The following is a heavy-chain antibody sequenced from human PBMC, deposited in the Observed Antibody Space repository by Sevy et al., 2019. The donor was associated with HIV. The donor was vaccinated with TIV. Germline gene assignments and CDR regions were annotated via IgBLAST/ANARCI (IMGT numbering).Heavy chain of an antibody. D-gene: IGHD1-26*01. V-gene: IGHV3-30*18. Sequence: GGSLRLSCAASGFTFSSYGMHWVRQAPGKGLEWVAVISYDGSNKYYADSVKGRFTISRDNSMNTLYLQMNSLRAEDTAVYYCAKALSVGVGATRGFYYYYGMDVWGQGTTVTVSS. CDR3: AKALSVGVGATRGFYYYYGMDV. CDR1: GFTFSSYG. J-gene: IGHJ6*02. CDR2: ISYDGSNK.